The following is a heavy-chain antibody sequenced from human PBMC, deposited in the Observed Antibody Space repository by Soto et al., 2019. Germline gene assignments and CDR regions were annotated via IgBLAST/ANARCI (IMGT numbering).Heavy chain of an antibody. J-gene: IGHJ4*02. D-gene: IGHD3-10*01. CDR2: INPGSGGT. Sequence: QVQLVQSGAEVKKPGASVRLSCKTSTYTFTAYYMHWVRQAPGHGLEWMGIINPGSGGTSYAQKFQDRITMTRDTSPSTVYMDLSSLRSEDTAVYYCATEFGVHSRRAYYFDYWGQGTLVTVSS. CDR1: TYTFTAYY. V-gene: IGHV1-46*01. CDR3: ATEFGVHSRRAYYFDY.